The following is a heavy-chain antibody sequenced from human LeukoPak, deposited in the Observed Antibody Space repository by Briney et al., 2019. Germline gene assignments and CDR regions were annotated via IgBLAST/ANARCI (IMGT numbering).Heavy chain of an antibody. Sequence: PGGSLRLSCAASGFTFSSYGMHWVRQAPGKGLEWVAVISYDGSNKYYADSVKGRFTISRDNAKNSLYLQMNSLRAEDTALYYCAKGEGYCSGGSCYKDNWFDPWGQGTLVTVSS. V-gene: IGHV3-30*18. CDR3: AKGEGYCSGGSCYKDNWFDP. J-gene: IGHJ5*02. CDR1: GFTFSSYG. CDR2: ISYDGSNK. D-gene: IGHD2-15*01.